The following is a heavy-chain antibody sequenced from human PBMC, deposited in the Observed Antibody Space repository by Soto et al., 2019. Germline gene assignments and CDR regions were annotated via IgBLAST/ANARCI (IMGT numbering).Heavy chain of an antibody. J-gene: IGHJ3*02. Sequence: SVKVSCKASGGTFSSYAISWVRQAPGQGLEWMGGIIPIFGTANYAQKFQGRVTITADKSTSTAYMELSSLRSEGTAVYYCARTMIAVAGSYAFDIWGQGTVVTVSS. V-gene: IGHV1-69*06. D-gene: IGHD6-19*01. CDR1: GGTFSSYA. CDR2: IIPIFGTA. CDR3: ARTMIAVAGSYAFDI.